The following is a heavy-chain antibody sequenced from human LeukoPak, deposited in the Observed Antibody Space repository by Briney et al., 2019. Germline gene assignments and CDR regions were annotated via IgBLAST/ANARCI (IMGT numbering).Heavy chain of an antibody. J-gene: IGHJ3*02. CDR2: IYYSGST. Sequence: SETLSLTCTVSGGSISSYYWSWIRQPPGKGLEWIGYIYYSGSTNYNPSLKSRVTISVDTSKNQFSLKLRSVTAADTAVYYCARVRYVDWLGVTDAFDIWGQGTMVTVSS. D-gene: IGHD3-9*01. V-gene: IGHV4-59*01. CDR1: GGSISSYY. CDR3: ARVRYVDWLGVTDAFDI.